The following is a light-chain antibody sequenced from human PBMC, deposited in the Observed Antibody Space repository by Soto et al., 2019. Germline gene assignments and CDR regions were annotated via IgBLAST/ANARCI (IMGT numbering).Light chain of an antibody. Sequence: QSVLTQPASVSGSPGQSITISCTGTSSDVGSYNLVSWYQQHPGKAPKLMIYDDTKRPSGVSYRFSGSKSGNTASLTISGLQAEDEADYYCCSYAGSNTPVVFGGGTKLTVL. CDR2: DDT. J-gene: IGLJ2*01. CDR3: CSYAGSNTPVV. V-gene: IGLV2-23*01. CDR1: SSDVGSYNL.